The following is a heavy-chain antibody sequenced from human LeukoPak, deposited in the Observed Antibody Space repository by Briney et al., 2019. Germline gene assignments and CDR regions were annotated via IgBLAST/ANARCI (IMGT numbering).Heavy chain of an antibody. Sequence: ASVKVSCKASGYTFTGYYMHWVRPAPRQGLEWMGWINPNSGGTNYAQKFQGRVTMTRDTSISTAYMELSRLRSDDTAVYYCARDMRLAAAGTDFDYWGQGTLVTVSS. D-gene: IGHD6-13*01. CDR2: INPNSGGT. CDR1: GYTFTGYY. J-gene: IGHJ4*02. CDR3: ARDMRLAAAGTDFDY. V-gene: IGHV1-2*02.